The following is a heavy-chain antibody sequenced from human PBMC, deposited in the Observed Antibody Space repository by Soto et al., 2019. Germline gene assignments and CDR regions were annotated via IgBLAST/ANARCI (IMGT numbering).Heavy chain of an antibody. D-gene: IGHD1-26*01. J-gene: IGHJ3*02. V-gene: IGHV3-30-3*01. Sequence: GGSLRLSCAASGFTFSSYAMHWVRQAPGKGLEWVAVISYDGSNKYYADSVKGRFTISRDNSKNTLYLQMNSLRAEDTAVYYCARDRDGSYYDSSLGAFDIWGQGTMVTVSS. CDR3: ARDRDGSYYDSSLGAFDI. CDR2: ISYDGSNK. CDR1: GFTFSSYA.